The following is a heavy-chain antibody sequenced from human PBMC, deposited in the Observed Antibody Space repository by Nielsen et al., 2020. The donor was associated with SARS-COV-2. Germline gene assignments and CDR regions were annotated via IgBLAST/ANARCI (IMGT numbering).Heavy chain of an antibody. D-gene: IGHD5-12*01. CDR1: GFTFGSYV. CDR3: ARGERAYSGYDNFDY. J-gene: IGHJ4*02. CDR2: ISGTGGST. Sequence: GESLKISCTASGFTFGSYVMNWVRQAPGKGLEWVSAISGTGGSTYYADSVKGRFTISRDNSKTTLYLQMNSLRAEDTAVYYCARGERAYSGYDNFDYWGQGTLVTVSS. V-gene: IGHV3-23*01.